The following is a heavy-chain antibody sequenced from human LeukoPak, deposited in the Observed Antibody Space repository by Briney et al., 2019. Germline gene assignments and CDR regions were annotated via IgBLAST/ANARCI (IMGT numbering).Heavy chain of an antibody. J-gene: IGHJ4*02. D-gene: IGHD3-22*01. Sequence: GASVKVSCKASGYTLTGYYMHWVRQAPGQGPEWMGWINPNSGGTNYAQKFQGRVTMTRDTSISTAYMELSRLRSDDTAVYYCAANLHPQFRASPMIVVSHWGQGTLVTVSS. CDR3: AANLHPQFRASPMIVVSH. CDR2: INPNSGGT. CDR1: GYTLTGYY. V-gene: IGHV1-2*02.